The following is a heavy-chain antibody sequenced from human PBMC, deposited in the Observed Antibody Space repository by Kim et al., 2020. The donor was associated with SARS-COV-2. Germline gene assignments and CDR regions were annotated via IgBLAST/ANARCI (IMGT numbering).Heavy chain of an antibody. V-gene: IGHV4-39*01. D-gene: IGHD3-3*01. CDR3: ARLHRITIFGVVITPVPHTFWCDP. Sequence: SETLSLTCTVSGGSISSSSYYWVWIRQPPGKGLEWVGSIYYSGSTYYNPSLKRRATISVDTSKNQLSLKLSLVTAADTAVYYCARLHRITIFGVVITPVPHTFWCDPGGEGTRLTVSS. J-gene: IGHJ5*02. CDR1: GGSISSSSYY. CDR2: IYYSGST.